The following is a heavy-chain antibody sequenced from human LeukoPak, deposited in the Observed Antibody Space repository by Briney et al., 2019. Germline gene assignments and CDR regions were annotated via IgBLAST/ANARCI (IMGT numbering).Heavy chain of an antibody. D-gene: IGHD1-14*01. J-gene: IGHJ4*02. CDR2: IYYSGST. Sequence: SETLSLTCTVSGGSISSYYWSWIRQPPGKGLEWIGYIYYSGSTNYNPSLKSRVTISVDTSKNQFSLKLSSVTAADTAVYYCARGLDAGDFDYWGQGTLVTVSS. V-gene: IGHV4-59*12. CDR1: GGSISSYY. CDR3: ARGLDAGDFDY.